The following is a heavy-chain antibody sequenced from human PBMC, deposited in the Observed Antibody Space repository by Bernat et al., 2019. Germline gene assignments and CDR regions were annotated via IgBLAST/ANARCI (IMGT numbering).Heavy chain of an antibody. V-gene: IGHV4-39*01. CDR1: GGSINSHDYY. J-gene: IGHJ6*02. D-gene: IGHD2-2*01. CDR3: ARGMPMAPVYYAMDV. Sequence: QMQLQESGPGLVKPSETLSLTCTVSGGSINSHDYYWGWIRQPPGKGLEWIGSVYPSGSTYYNPSLKSRVTVSVDTSKNQFSLKLGSVTAADTAVYHYARGMPMAPVYYAMDVWGQGTTVTVSS. CDR2: VYPSGST.